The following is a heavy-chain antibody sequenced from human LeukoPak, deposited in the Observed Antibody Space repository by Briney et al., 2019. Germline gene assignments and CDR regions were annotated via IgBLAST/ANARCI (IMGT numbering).Heavy chain of an antibody. CDR3: ARGPKLVYSSSWYGLDY. V-gene: IGHV4-39*07. J-gene: IGHJ4*02. D-gene: IGHD6-13*01. CDR2: INHSGST. Sequence: KPSETLSLTCTVSGGSISSSSYYWGWIRQPPGKGLEWIGEINHSGSTNYNPSLKSRVTISVDTSKNQFSLKLSSVTAADTAVYYCARGPKLVYSSSWYGLDYWGQGTLVTVSS. CDR1: GGSISSSSYY.